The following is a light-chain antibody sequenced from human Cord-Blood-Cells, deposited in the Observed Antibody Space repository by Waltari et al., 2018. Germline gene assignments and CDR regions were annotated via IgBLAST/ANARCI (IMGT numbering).Light chain of an antibody. J-gene: IGLJ2*01. CDR3: CSYAGSSTLV. CDR1: GSAVGSYNL. V-gene: IGLV2-23*01. Sequence: QSALTQPASVSGSPGQSITISCTGTGSAVGSYNLVAWYQQHPGKAPKLMIYEGSKRPSGVSNRFSGSKSGNPASLTSSGLQAEGEADYYCCSYAGSSTLVVGGGTKLTVL. CDR2: EGS.